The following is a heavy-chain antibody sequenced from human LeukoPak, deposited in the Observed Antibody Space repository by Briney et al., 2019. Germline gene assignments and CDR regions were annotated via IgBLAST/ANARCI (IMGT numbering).Heavy chain of an antibody. D-gene: IGHD2-8*01. Sequence: GGSLRLSCAASGFTFSSYGMHWVRQAPGKGLEWVAVISYDGSNKYYADSVKGRFTISRDNSKNTLYLQMNSLRAEDAAVYYCAKDSRLIRDIDYWGQGTLVTVSS. J-gene: IGHJ4*02. CDR3: AKDSRLIRDIDY. V-gene: IGHV3-30*18. CDR2: ISYDGSNK. CDR1: GFTFSSYG.